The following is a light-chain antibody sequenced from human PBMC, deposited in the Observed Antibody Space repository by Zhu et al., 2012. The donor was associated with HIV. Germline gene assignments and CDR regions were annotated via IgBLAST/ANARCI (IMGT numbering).Light chain of an antibody. V-gene: IGKV3-15*01. CDR2: GAS. J-gene: IGKJ2*01. CDR3: QEYYDWPLYA. CDR1: QSVSTN. Sequence: VLTQSPATLSVSPGERATPSCRASQSVSTNLAWYQQKPGQAPRLLIFGASARATGIPARFSGSGSGTEFTLTITSVQSEDFAVYHCQEYYDWPLYAFGQGSKLEIK.